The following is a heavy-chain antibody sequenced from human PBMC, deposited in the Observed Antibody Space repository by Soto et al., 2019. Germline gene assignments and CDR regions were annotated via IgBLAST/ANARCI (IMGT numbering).Heavy chain of an antibody. V-gene: IGHV3-30*04. Sequence: GGSLRLSCAASGFTFSSYAMHWVRQAPGKGLEWVAVISYDGSNKYYADSVKGRFTISRDNSKNTLYLQMNSLRAEDTAVYYCAREEGAAAAHFDYWGQGTLVTVSS. CDR3: AREEGAAAAHFDY. J-gene: IGHJ4*02. D-gene: IGHD6-13*01. CDR1: GFTFSSYA. CDR2: ISYDGSNK.